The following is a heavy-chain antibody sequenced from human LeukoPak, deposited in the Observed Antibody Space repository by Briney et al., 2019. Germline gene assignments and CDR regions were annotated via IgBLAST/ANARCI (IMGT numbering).Heavy chain of an antibody. V-gene: IGHV1-2*02. Sequence: ASVKVSCKASGYTLTCYYMHWVRQAPGQGLEWMGWINPNSGGTNYAQKFQGRVTMTRDTSISTAYMELRRLRSDDTAVYCCARWGRGYCTNGVCSKYYFDYWGQGTLVTVSS. CDR1: GYTLTCYY. J-gene: IGHJ4*02. CDR3: ARWGRGYCTNGVCSKYYFDY. CDR2: INPNSGGT. D-gene: IGHD2-8*01.